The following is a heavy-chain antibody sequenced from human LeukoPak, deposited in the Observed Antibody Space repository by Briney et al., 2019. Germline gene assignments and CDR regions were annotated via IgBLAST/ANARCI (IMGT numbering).Heavy chain of an antibody. Sequence: GGSLRLSCAASGFTFSSYWMHWARQAPGKGLVWVSRINSDGSSTTYADSVKGRFTIARDNAKNTLYLQMNSLRPEDTAVYYCARDVDYHVTSECFDYWGQGTLVIVSS. CDR3: ARDVDYHVTSECFDY. CDR2: INSDGSST. D-gene: IGHD3-22*01. V-gene: IGHV3-74*03. J-gene: IGHJ4*02. CDR1: GFTFSSYW.